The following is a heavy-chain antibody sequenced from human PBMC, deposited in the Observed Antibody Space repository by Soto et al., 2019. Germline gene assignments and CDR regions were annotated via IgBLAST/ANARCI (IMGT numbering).Heavy chain of an antibody. J-gene: IGHJ5*02. CDR2: IYYSGST. V-gene: IGHV4-59*01. CDR1: GGSISSYY. CDR3: ARKTNCSGGSCYSSWFDP. Sequence: QVQLQESGPGLVKPSETLSLTCTVSGGSISSYYWSWIRQPPGKGLEWIGYIYYSGSTTYNPSLKSRVTISVDTSKNQFSLKLSSVTAADTAVYYCARKTNCSGGSCYSSWFDPWGQGTLVTVSS. D-gene: IGHD2-15*01.